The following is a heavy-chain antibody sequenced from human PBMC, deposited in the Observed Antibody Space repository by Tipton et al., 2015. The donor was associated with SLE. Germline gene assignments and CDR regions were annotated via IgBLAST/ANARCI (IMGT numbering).Heavy chain of an antibody. CDR2: VYISGNT. J-gene: IGHJ4*02. V-gene: IGHV4-4*07. CDR1: GGSISSYY. D-gene: IGHD2-15*01. Sequence: TLSLTCTVSGGSISSYYWNWIRQAAGKGLEWIGRVYISGNTNYNPSVQSRVTLSVDTSKNQFSLILSSVTAAGTAVYYCARDAHGYYSGWMDYWGQGTLVTVSS. CDR3: ARDAHGYYSGWMDY.